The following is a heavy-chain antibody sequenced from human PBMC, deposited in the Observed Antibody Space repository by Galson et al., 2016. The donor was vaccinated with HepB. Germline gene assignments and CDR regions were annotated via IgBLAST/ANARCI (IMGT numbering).Heavy chain of an antibody. CDR2: VYYSGST. CDR1: GASISGATFS. D-gene: IGHD4-17*01. J-gene: IGHJ4*02. V-gene: IGHV4-39*07. CDR3: ARGLLGYGDPRFDL. Sequence: SETLSLTCTVSGASISGATFSWAWIRQPPGKGLIWIGTVYYSGSTYYNPSLMSRVAISVDESKNQFSLKVNSVTAADTAFYYCARGLLGYGDPRFDLWGRGSLVTVYS.